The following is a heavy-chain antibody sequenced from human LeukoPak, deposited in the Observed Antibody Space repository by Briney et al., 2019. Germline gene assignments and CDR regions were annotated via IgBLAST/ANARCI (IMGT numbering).Heavy chain of an antibody. CDR1: GGTFSSYA. V-gene: IGHV1-2*02. J-gene: IGHJ6*03. CDR2: INPNSGGT. D-gene: IGHD6-13*01. Sequence: GASVKVSCKASGGTFSSYAISWVRQAPGQGLEWMGWINPNSGGTNYAQKFQGRVTMTRDTSISTAYMELRSLRSDDTAVYYCARGASSSWYGWDYYYYYYMDVWGKGTTVTISS. CDR3: ARGASSSWYGWDYYYYYYMDV.